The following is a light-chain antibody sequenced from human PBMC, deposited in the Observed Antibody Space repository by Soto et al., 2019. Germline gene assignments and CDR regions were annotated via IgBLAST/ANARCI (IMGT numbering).Light chain of an antibody. V-gene: IGLV2-8*01. Sequence: QSVLAQPPSASGSPGQSVTISCTGTSSDVGRFNFVSWYQQHPGKAPRPLIYEVTKRPSGVPDRFSGSKSGNAASLTVSGLQAEDEADYFCSSYTGNRDFYVFGTGTKVTVL. CDR3: SSYTGNRDFYV. J-gene: IGLJ1*01. CDR1: SSDVGRFNF. CDR2: EVT.